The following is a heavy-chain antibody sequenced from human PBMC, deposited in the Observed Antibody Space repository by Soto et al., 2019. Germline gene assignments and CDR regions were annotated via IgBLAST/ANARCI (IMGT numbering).Heavy chain of an antibody. CDR2: ISADGKNR. D-gene: IGHD3-22*01. J-gene: IGHJ1*01. Sequence: QVQLVESGGGVVQPGTSLRLSCEASGVTFRGYGLHWVRQAPGKRLERVALISADGKNRYSAESVRGRFSISRDDSKNTLFLQMDSLGLDDPAAYFCARGRVPASGNYPTIAIWGQGTLVTVSP. CDR1: GVTFRGYG. V-gene: IGHV3-30*03. CDR3: ARGRVPASGNYPTIAI.